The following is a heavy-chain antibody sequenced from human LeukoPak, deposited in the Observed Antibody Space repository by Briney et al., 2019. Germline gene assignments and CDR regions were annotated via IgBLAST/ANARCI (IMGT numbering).Heavy chain of an antibody. V-gene: IGHV4-39*01. CDR1: GGSINSNSYY. J-gene: IGHJ6*03. D-gene: IGHD5-18*01. CDR3: ARVQLWSPGQYYYYYMDV. Sequence: PSETLSLTCTVSGGSINSNSYYWGWIRQPPGKGLEWIGSIYYSGSTYYSPSLKSRVTISVDTSKNQFSLKLSSVTAADTAVYYCARVQLWSPGQYYYYYMDVWGKGTTVTVSS. CDR2: IYYSGST.